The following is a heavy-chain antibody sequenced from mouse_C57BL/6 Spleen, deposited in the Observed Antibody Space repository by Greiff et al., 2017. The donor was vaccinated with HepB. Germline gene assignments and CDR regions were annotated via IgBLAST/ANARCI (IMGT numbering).Heavy chain of an antibody. V-gene: IGHV5-4*01. D-gene: IGHD1-1*01. J-gene: IGHJ4*01. CDR2: ISDGGSYT. CDR1: GFTFSSYA. CDR3: ARDYYGSSYDYAMDY. Sequence: EVQLVESGGGLVKPGGSLKLSCAASGFTFSSYAMSWVRQTPEKRLEWVATISDGGSYTYYPDNVKGRFTISRDNAKNNLYLQMSHLKSEDTAMYDCARDYYGSSYDYAMDYWGQGTSVTVSS.